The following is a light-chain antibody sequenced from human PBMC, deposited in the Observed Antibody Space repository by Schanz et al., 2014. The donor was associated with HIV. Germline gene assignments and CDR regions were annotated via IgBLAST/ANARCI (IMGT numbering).Light chain of an antibody. Sequence: QSVLTQPPSASGSPGQSVTISCTGTSSDVGGYNHVSWYQQHPGKAPKLMIYEVIKRPSGVPDRFSGSKSGSTASLAISGLRSEDEADYHCAAWDDSLNGWVFGGGTKLTVL. J-gene: IGLJ3*02. CDR1: SSDVGGYNH. CDR3: AAWDDSLNGWV. V-gene: IGLV2-8*01. CDR2: EVI.